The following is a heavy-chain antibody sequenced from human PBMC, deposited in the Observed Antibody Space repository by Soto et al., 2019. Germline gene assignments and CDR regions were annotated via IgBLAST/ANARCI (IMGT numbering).Heavy chain of an antibody. V-gene: IGHV3-74*01. CDR1: GFTFSSYW. CDR3: ARERDYDILTGYYSPEPYGMDV. Sequence: GGTLRLSCAASGFTFSSYWMHWVRQAPGKGLVWVSRINSDGSSTSYADSVKGRFTISRDNAKNTLYLQMNSLRAEDTAVYYCARERDYDILTGYYSPEPYGMDVWGQGT. D-gene: IGHD3-9*01. CDR2: INSDGSST. J-gene: IGHJ6*02.